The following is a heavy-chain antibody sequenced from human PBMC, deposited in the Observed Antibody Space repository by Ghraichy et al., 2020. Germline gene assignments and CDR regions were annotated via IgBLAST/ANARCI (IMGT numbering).Heavy chain of an antibody. CDR2: IYYSGST. Sequence: SETLSLTCTVSGGSISSYYWSWIRQPPGKGLEWIGYIYYSGSTNYNPSLKSRVTISVDTSKNQFSLKLSSVTAADTAVYYCASSIVVVPAATGYSYGSFDYWGQGTLVTVSS. J-gene: IGHJ4*02. D-gene: IGHD2-2*01. CDR3: ASSIVVVPAATGYSYGSFDY. CDR1: GGSISSYY. V-gene: IGHV4-59*01.